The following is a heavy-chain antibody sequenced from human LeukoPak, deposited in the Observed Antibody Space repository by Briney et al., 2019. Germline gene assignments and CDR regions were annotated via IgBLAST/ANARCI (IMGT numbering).Heavy chain of an antibody. CDR2: VYYTGTT. Sequence: SETLSLTCALSGGSIKNYYWSWIRQPLGKGLEWIGYVYYTGTTSYNPSLKSRVTISVETYKNQFSLTLNSVTAADTAVYHCARQSDPYYHYGLDFWGQGTTVIVSS. CDR3: ARQSDPYYHYGLDF. CDR1: GGSIKNYY. V-gene: IGHV4-59*01. J-gene: IGHJ6*02.